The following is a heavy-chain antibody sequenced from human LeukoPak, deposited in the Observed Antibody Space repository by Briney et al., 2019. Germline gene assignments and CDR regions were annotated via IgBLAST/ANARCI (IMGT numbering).Heavy chain of an antibody. CDR2: IYSGGNT. V-gene: IGHV3-53*01. CDR3: ARDLAD. J-gene: IGHJ4*02. Sequence: GGSLRLSCAASGFTVSSNYMSWVRQAPGKGLEWVSVIYSGGNTHYVDAVKGRFTISRDNSKNTLYLQMNSLRAEDTAVYYCARDLADWGQGTLVTVSS. D-gene: IGHD3-16*01. CDR1: GFTVSSNY.